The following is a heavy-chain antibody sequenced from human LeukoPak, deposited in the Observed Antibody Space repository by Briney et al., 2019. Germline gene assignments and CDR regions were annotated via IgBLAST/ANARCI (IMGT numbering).Heavy chain of an antibody. CDR1: GDSVSSSSAG. Sequence: SQTLSLTCVIVGDSVSSSSAGWNWIRQSPSRGLEWLGRAYFRSKWYYDYAVSVKSRITLNPDTSKNQFSLQLNSVTPEDTAVYYCARDRRGHNCPLYMDVWGKGTMVTVSS. CDR2: AYFRSKWYY. CDR3: ARDRRGHNCPLYMDV. V-gene: IGHV6-1*01. D-gene: IGHD5-24*01. J-gene: IGHJ6*03.